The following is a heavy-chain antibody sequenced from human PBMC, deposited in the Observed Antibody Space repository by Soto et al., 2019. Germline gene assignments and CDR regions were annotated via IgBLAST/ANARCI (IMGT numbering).Heavy chain of an antibody. D-gene: IGHD3-10*01. CDR3: ARDKGHYGSGALDY. CDR2: IYYSGST. J-gene: IGHJ4*02. CDR1: DGSISSGGYY. V-gene: IGHV4-31*03. Sequence: PSETLSLTCTVSDGSISSGGYYWSWIRQHPGKGLEWIGYIYYSGSTYYNPSLKSRVTISVDTSKNQFSLKLSSVTAADTAVYYCARDKGHYGSGALDYWGQGTLVTVSS.